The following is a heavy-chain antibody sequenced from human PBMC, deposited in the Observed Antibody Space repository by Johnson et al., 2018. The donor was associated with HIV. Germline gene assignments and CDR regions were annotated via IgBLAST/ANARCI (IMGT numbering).Heavy chain of an antibody. CDR1: GFTFTTYG. D-gene: IGHD2-2*01. Sequence: QEKLVESGGGVVQPGGSLRLSCAASGFTFTTYGMHWVRQAPGQGLEWVAFIRYDGSNKYYVASVKGRFTISRDNFKNSLYLQMNSLKTEDSAVYYCASDSTSINFYADAFDFWGQGTVVTVSS. CDR3: ASDSTSINFYADAFDF. V-gene: IGHV3-30*02. J-gene: IGHJ3*01. CDR2: IRYDGSNK.